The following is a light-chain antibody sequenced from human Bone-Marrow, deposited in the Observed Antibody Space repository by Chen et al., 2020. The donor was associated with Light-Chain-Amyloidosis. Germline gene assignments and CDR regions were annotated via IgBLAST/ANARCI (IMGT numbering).Light chain of an antibody. CDR3: QVWDRSSDRPV. J-gene: IGLJ3*02. V-gene: IGLV3-21*02. CDR1: NIGSTS. CDR2: DDS. Sequence: YVLTQPPSVSVAPGQTATIARGGNNIGSTSVHWYQQTPGQAPLLVVYDDSDRPSGIPERLSGSNSGNTATLTISRVEAGDEADYYCQVWDRSSDRPVFGGGTKLTVL.